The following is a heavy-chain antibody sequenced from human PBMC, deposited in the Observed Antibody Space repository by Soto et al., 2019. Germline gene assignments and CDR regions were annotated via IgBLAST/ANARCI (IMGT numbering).Heavy chain of an antibody. V-gene: IGHV4-31*03. CDR3: AREGDIVATIDY. CDR2: IYYSGST. Sequence: SETLSLTCTVSGGSISSGGYYWSWIRQHPGKGLEWIGYIYYSGSTYYNRSLKSRVTISVDTSKNQFSLKLSSVTAADTAVYYCAREGDIVATIDYWGQGTLVTVSS. J-gene: IGHJ4*02. D-gene: IGHD5-12*01. CDR1: GGSISSGGYY.